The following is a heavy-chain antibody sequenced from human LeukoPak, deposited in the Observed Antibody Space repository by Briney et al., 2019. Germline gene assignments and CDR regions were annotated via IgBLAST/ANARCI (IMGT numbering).Heavy chain of an antibody. Sequence: GGSLRLSCAAAGFTFSNYWMNWVRQAPGKGLEWVAYIKQDGSEKYYVDSVKGRFTISRDNSKNTLYLQMNSLRAEDTAVYYCASAPTYYYDSSGYYKNYGMDVWGQGTTVTVSS. CDR3: ASAPTYYYDSSGYYKNYGMDV. J-gene: IGHJ6*02. D-gene: IGHD3-22*01. CDR1: GFTFSNYW. CDR2: IKQDGSEK. V-gene: IGHV3-7*01.